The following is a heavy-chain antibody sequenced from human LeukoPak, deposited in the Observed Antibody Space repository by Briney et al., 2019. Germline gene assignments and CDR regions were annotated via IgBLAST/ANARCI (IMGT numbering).Heavy chain of an antibody. CDR2: ISYDGSNQ. V-gene: IGHV3-30*18. CDR1: GFTFSTYG. CDR3: VKESVGDMDYVFDY. Sequence: PGGSLRLSCAASGFTFSTYGMHWVRQAPGKGLEWVGIISYDGSNQYYDDSVEGRFTISRDNSNNTLYLQMNSLRTEDTAVYYCVKESVGDMDYVFDYWGQGILVTVSS. J-gene: IGHJ4*02. D-gene: IGHD1-26*01.